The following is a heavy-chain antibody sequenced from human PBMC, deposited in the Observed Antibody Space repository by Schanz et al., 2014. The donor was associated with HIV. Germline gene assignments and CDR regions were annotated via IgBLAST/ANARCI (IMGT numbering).Heavy chain of an antibody. J-gene: IGHJ4*02. CDR1: GFTLRSYG. V-gene: IGHV3-30*18. CDR3: AKVGRIYSTTWIDY. D-gene: IGHD2-2*01. Sequence: VPLVESGGGVVQPWRSLRLSCAASGFTLRSYGMHWVRQAPGKGLEWVAVISYDGSSKYYADSVKGRFTISRDNSKNRLYLQMNSLRREDTAVYYCAKVGRIYSTTWIDYWGQGTLVTVSS. CDR2: ISYDGSSK.